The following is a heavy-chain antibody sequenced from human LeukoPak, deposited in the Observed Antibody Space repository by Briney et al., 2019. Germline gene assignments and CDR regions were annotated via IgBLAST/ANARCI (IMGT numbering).Heavy chain of an antibody. CDR3: ARDTYGDGFDY. V-gene: IGHV3-23*01. D-gene: IGHD4-17*01. Sequence: GGSLRLSCAASGFTFTNYAMSWVRQAPGKGLEWVSGISVSGGSTYYADSVKGRFTISRYTSKNTLYLQMNSLRAEDTAVYYCARDTYGDGFDYWGQGTLVTVSS. J-gene: IGHJ4*02. CDR2: ISVSGGST. CDR1: GFTFTNYA.